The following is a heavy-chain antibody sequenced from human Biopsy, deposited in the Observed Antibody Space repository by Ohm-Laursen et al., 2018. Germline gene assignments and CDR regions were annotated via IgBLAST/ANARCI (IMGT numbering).Heavy chain of an antibody. V-gene: IGHV3-21*01. CDR2: ISASSSYI. CDR3: ARRAI. CDR1: GVTLSGYS. Sequence: SLRLSCAASGVTLSGYSMNWVRQAPGKGLEWVSSISASSSYIYYADSVKGRFTVSKDNGKNSLYLHMNSLRAEDTAVYYCARRAIWGQGTTVTVSS. J-gene: IGHJ3*02.